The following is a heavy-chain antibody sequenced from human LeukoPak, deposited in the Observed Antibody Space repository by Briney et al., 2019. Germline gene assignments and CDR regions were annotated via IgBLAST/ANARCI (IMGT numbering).Heavy chain of an antibody. CDR3: ARHYGP. V-gene: IGHV4-39*01. Sequence: SETLSLTCTVSGGSISSSFNYWAWIRQPPGKGLEWIGSIYESGSAYYNPSLKSRITMSVDTSENQFSLRLTSVTAADTAVYYCARHYGPWGQGTLVTVSS. CDR1: GGSISSSFNY. CDR2: IYESGSA. J-gene: IGHJ5*02. D-gene: IGHD3-16*01.